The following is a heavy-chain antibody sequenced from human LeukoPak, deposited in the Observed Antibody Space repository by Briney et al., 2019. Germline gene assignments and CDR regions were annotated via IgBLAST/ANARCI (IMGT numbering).Heavy chain of an antibody. Sequence: GGSLRLSCAASGFTFSNAWMSWVRQAPGKGLEWVGRIKSKTDGGTTDYAAPVKGRFTISRDDSKNTLYLQMNSLKTEDTAVYYCTTDLIVVVVAATPPDAFDIWGQGTMVTVSS. D-gene: IGHD2-15*01. CDR2: IKSKTDGGTT. J-gene: IGHJ3*02. V-gene: IGHV3-15*01. CDR3: TTDLIVVVVAATPPDAFDI. CDR1: GFTFSNAW.